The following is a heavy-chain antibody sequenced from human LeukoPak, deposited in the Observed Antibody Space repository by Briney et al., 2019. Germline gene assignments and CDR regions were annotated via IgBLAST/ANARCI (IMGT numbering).Heavy chain of an antibody. J-gene: IGHJ6*03. CDR1: GYTFTSYY. Sequence: ASVKVSCKASGYTFTSYYMHWVRQAPGQGLEWMGGIIPIFGTANYAQKFQGRVTITADESTSTAYMELSSLRSEDTAVYYCARGLLNPIVVVPAAPYYYYYMDVWGKGTTVTVSS. D-gene: IGHD2-2*01. V-gene: IGHV1-69*13. CDR2: IIPIFGTA. CDR3: ARGLLNPIVVVPAAPYYYYYMDV.